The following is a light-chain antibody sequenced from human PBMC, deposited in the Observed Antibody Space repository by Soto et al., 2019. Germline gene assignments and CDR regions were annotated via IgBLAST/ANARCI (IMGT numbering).Light chain of an antibody. CDR1: QSVRNNY. J-gene: IGKJ4*01. CDR3: QQFGSYPLT. Sequence: EIVLTQSPGTLSLSPGERATLSCRASQSVRNNYLAWYQQQPGQAPLFLIYATSKSATVIPDRFSGGGSGTDFTLTISRLEPEDFAVYYCQQFGSYPLTFGGGTKVEIK. V-gene: IGKV3-20*01. CDR2: ATS.